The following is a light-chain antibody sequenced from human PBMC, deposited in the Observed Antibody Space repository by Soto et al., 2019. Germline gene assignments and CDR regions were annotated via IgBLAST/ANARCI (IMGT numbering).Light chain of an antibody. Sequence: QSALTQPGSVSGSPGQSITISGTGTSSDVVSYKFVSWYQQHPGKAPKLMIYEGSKRPSGVSNRFSGSKSGNTAALTISGLQAEHEADYYCCSYAGSSTLVFGGGTKLTVL. CDR2: EGS. CDR1: SSDVVSYKF. J-gene: IGLJ2*01. V-gene: IGLV2-23*01. CDR3: CSYAGSSTLV.